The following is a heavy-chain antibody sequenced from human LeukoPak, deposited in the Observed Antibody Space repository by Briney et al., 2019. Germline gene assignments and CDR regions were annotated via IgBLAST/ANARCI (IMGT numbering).Heavy chain of an antibody. CDR1: SGSIGSYY. D-gene: IGHD3-10*01. CDR3: AIGSYPCQY. Sequence: PSETLSLTCSVSSGSIGSYYWSWIRQPPGKGLEWIALIHDSGSTNYNPSLKSRVTLSLDTSKNRLPLKLSSVTAADTAVYYCAIGSYPCQYWGQGTLVTVSS. V-gene: IGHV4-59*08. J-gene: IGHJ4*02. CDR2: IHDSGST.